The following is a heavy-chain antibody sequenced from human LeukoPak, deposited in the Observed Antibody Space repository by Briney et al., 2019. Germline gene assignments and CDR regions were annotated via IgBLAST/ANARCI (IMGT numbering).Heavy chain of an antibody. CDR1: GYTFTAYF. J-gene: IGHJ4*02. Sequence: ASVKVSCKASGYTFTAYFMHWVRQAPGQGLEWMGMIYPRDGSTSYAQKFQGRVTVTRDTSTSTVRMELSGLRSEDTAVYYCARDQEGFDYWGQGTLVTVSS. V-gene: IGHV1-46*01. CDR2: IYPRDGST. CDR3: ARDQEGFDY.